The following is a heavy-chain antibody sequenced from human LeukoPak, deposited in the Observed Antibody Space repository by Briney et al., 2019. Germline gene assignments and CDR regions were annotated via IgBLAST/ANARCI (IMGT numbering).Heavy chain of an antibody. CDR3: AKDFDWSYAFDI. CDR2: ISSSSTYI. V-gene: IGHV3-21*01. CDR1: GFTFSSYN. J-gene: IGHJ3*02. Sequence: GGSLRLSCAASGFTFSSYNMNWVRQAPGKGLEWVSSISSSSTYIYYAESMKGRFTISRDNAKNSLYLQMNSLRAEDTAVYYCAKDFDWSYAFDIWGQGTMVTVSS. D-gene: IGHD3-9*01.